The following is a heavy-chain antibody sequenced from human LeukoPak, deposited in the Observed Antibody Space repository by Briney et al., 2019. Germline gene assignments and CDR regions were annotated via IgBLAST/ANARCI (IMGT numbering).Heavy chain of an antibody. CDR2: MNPNSGNT. CDR1: GYTFTSYD. D-gene: IGHD1-1*01. CDR3: ARGRAASLWNAQNWFDP. Sequence: ASVKVSCKASGYTFTSYDINWVRQATGQGLEWMGWMNPNSGNTGYAQKFQGRVTMTRNTSISTAYMELGSLRSEDTAVYYCARGRAASLWNAQNWFDPWGQGTLVTVSS. J-gene: IGHJ5*02. V-gene: IGHV1-8*02.